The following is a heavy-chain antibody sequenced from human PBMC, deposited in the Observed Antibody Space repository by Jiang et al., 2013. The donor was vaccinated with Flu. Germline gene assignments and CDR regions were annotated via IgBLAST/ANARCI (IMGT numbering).Heavy chain of an antibody. CDR3: ARELSGYQFYFDF. V-gene: IGHV1-46*01. J-gene: IGHJ4*02. Sequence: QLVESGAEVKMPGASVKVSCKASGYTFTSYYIHWVRQAPGQGLEWMGLIDPRSGGTNYAQRSQGRVTMTRDTSTSTVYMELSSLRSEDTAIFYCARELSGYQFYFDFWGQGTLVTVSS. CDR1: GYTFTSYY. D-gene: IGHD3-22*01. CDR2: IDPRSGGT.